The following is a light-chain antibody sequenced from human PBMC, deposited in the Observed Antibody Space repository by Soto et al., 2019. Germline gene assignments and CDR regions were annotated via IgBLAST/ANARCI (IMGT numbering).Light chain of an antibody. Sequence: IQMTQSPSSVSSSVGDRVTIAYRASRGISSWLVWYQQKPGKAPKVLIYAASSLKSGVPSRFFGSRSGTDFTLTISSLQPEGFATYYCQPANSCPLTVGRGTKVEIK. CDR3: QPANSCPLT. CDR2: AAS. CDR1: RGISSW. V-gene: IGKV1-12*01. J-gene: IGKJ4*01.